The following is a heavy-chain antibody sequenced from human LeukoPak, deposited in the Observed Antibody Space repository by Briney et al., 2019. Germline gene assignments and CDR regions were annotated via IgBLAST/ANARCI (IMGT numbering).Heavy chain of an antibody. V-gene: IGHV4-4*02. CDR3: AREGGFYRPLDY. CDR1: GGSVSSTNW. J-gene: IGHJ4*02. CDR2: VHLDGRT. Sequence: SETLSLTCGVSGGSVSSTNWWTWIRQAPGKGLEWIGEVHLDGRTNFNPSLKSRLTMSVDLSENHVSLKLTSVTAADTAVYYCAREGGFYRPLDYSGQGTLVTVSS. D-gene: IGHD6-25*01.